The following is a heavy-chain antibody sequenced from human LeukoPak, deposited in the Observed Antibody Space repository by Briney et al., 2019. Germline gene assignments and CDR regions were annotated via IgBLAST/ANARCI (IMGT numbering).Heavy chain of an antibody. D-gene: IGHD3-9*01. CDR2: ISGSGGST. CDR3: AKGGETYYDILTGYYLYYYGMDV. J-gene: IGHJ6*02. V-gene: IGHV3-23*01. Sequence: PGGSLRLSCAASGFTFSSYAMSWVRQALGKGLEWVSAISGSGGSTYYADSVKGRFTISRDNSKNTLYLQMNSLRAEDTAVYYCAKGGETYYDILTGYYLYYYGMDVWGQGTTVTVSS. CDR1: GFTFSSYA.